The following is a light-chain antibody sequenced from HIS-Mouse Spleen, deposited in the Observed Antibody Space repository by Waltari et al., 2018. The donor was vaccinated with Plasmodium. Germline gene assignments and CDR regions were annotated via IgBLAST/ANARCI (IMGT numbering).Light chain of an antibody. CDR3: QTWGTGMGV. CDR2: LNSDGSH. Sequence: QLVLTQSPSASASLGASVKLTCTLSSGHSSYAIAWPQPPPEKGPRYLMKLNSDGSHSKGDGIPDRFSGSSSGAERYLTISSLQSEDEADYYCQTWGTGMGVFGGGTKLTVL. J-gene: IGLJ2*01. CDR1: SGHSSYA. V-gene: IGLV4-69*01.